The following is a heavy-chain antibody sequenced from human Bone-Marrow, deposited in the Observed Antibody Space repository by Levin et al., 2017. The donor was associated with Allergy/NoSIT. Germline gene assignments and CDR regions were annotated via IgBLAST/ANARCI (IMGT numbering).Heavy chain of an antibody. J-gene: IGHJ5*02. D-gene: IGHD6-19*01. CDR1: GYSFTSYW. V-gene: IGHV5-51*01. CDR2: IYPGDSDT. CDR3: ARRVRGSSGWYWFDP. Sequence: KVSCKGSGYSFTSYWIGWVRQMPGKGLEWMGIIYPGDSDTRYSPSFQGQVTISADKSISTAYLQWSSLKASDTAMYYCARRVRGSSGWYWFDPWGQGTLVTVSS.